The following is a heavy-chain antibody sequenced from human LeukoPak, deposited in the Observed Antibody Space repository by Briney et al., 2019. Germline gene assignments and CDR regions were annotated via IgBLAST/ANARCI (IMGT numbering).Heavy chain of an antibody. Sequence: SETLSLTCAVYGGSFSGYYWSWIRQPPGKGLEWIGEINRSGSTNYNPSLKSRVTISVDTSKNQFSLKLSSVTAADTAVYYCARGSIAVAGTGFDYWGQGTLVTVSS. CDR1: GGSFSGYY. CDR3: ARGSIAVAGTGFDY. V-gene: IGHV4-34*01. CDR2: INRSGST. J-gene: IGHJ4*02. D-gene: IGHD6-19*01.